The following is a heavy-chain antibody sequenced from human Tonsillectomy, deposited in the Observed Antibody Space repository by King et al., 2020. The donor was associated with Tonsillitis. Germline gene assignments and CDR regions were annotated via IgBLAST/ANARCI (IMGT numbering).Heavy chain of an antibody. Sequence: VQLVESGGGLVQPGGSLRLSCAASGFTVSSNYMSWVRQAPGKGLEWVSFIYSGGSTYYADSVKGRFTISRDNSKNTPYLQMNSLRAEDTAVDYCARGMYYYDNGSAFDIWGQGTMVTVSS. D-gene: IGHD3-22*01. CDR2: IYSGGST. V-gene: IGHV3-66*01. CDR3: ARGMYYYDNGSAFDI. J-gene: IGHJ3*02. CDR1: GFTVSSNY.